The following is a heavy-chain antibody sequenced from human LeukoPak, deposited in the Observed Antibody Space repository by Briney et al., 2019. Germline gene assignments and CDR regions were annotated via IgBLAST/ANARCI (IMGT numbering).Heavy chain of an antibody. Sequence: PGGSLRLSCAASGFTFSSYSMNWVRQAPGKGLEWVSSISSSSSYIYYADSVEGRFTISRDNAKNSLYLQMNSLGAEDTAVYYCARQSSSSWYGRRYYYYMDVWGKGTTVTISS. CDR1: GFTFSSYS. J-gene: IGHJ6*03. D-gene: IGHD6-13*01. CDR2: ISSSSSYI. CDR3: ARQSSSSWYGRRYYYYMDV. V-gene: IGHV3-21*01.